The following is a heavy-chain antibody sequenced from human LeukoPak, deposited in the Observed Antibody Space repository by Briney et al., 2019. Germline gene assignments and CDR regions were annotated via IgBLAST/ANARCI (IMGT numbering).Heavy chain of an antibody. J-gene: IGHJ5*02. CDR1: GGTFSSYA. D-gene: IGHD3-10*01. V-gene: IGHV1-69*04. Sequence: PGASVKVSCKASGGTFSSYAISWVRQAPGQGLEWMGRIIPILGIANYAQKFQGRVTITTDESTSTAYMELSSLRSEDTAVYYCARATITMVRGDWFDPWGQGTLVTVSS. CDR2: IIPILGIA. CDR3: ARATITMVRGDWFDP.